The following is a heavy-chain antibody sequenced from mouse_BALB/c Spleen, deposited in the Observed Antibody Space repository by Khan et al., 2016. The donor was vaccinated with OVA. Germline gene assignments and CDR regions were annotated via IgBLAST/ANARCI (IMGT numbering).Heavy chain of an antibody. CDR2: INPHIGET. CDR1: GYSFTGYF. J-gene: IGHJ2*01. CDR3: ARIYGSDFDY. V-gene: IGHV1-20*02. Sequence: VQLKESGPELVKPGASVKISCKASGYSFTGYFMNWVIQSHGKSLEWIGRINPHIGETFYNQKFKGKATLTVDESSSTAHMERRGRASEDYAVYYCARIYGSDFDYWGQGTTLTVSS. D-gene: IGHD1-1*01.